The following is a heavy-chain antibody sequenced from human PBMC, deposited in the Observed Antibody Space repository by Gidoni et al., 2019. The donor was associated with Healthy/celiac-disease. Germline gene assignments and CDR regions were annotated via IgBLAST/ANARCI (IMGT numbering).Heavy chain of an antibody. Sequence: QITLKESGPTLVKPTQPLTLTCTFSGFSLSTSGVGVGWIRQPPGKALEWLALIYWNDDKRYSPSLKSRLTITKDTSKNQVVLTMTNMDPVDTATYYCAHRRIAARHVNWFDPWGQGTLVTVSS. CDR2: IYWNDDK. CDR3: AHRRIAARHVNWFDP. V-gene: IGHV2-5*01. J-gene: IGHJ5*02. D-gene: IGHD6-6*01. CDR1: GFSLSTSGVG.